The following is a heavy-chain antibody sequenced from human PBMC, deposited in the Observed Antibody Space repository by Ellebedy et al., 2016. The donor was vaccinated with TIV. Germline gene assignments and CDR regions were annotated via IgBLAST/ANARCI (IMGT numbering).Heavy chain of an antibody. Sequence: GGSLRLSCEASGFTFSNSNLNWVRQAPGKGLEWVSYISTGSRSIYYADSVKGRFTISRDNAKNSLYLHMNSLRDEDTAVYYCARDGAYNYDTYWYFDLWGRGTLVTVSS. CDR1: GFTFSNSN. V-gene: IGHV3-48*02. CDR2: ISTGSRSI. D-gene: IGHD5-18*01. J-gene: IGHJ2*01. CDR3: ARDGAYNYDTYWYFDL.